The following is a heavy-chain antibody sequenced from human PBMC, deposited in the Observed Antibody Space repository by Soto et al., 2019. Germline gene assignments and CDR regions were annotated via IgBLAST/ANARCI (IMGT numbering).Heavy chain of an antibody. Sequence: QVQLQESGPGLVKPSETLSLTCTVSGGSISTYYWNWIRQSAGKGLEWIGRVYISGSTNYHPSLKSRVAMSVDTSNNQFSLKVTSGTAADTAVYYCARGGRDGFDIWGQGTMVPVS. J-gene: IGHJ3*02. V-gene: IGHV4-4*07. CDR2: VYISGST. CDR1: GGSISTYY. CDR3: ARGGRDGFDI.